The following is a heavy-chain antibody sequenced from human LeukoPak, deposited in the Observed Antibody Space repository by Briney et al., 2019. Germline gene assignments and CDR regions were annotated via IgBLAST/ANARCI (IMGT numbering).Heavy chain of an antibody. CDR1: GGSVSSGGRY. V-gene: IGHV4-31*03. Sequence: SETLSLTCTVSGGSVSSGGRYWSWLRQHPETGLEWIGYIYYSGNTYYNPSLKSRVTLSVDTSKNQFSLKMRSVTAADTAVYYCARGFGMATMFGGVFDCWGQGALVTVSS. J-gene: IGHJ4*02. CDR2: IYYSGNT. CDR3: ARGFGMATMFGGVFDC. D-gene: IGHD3-16*01.